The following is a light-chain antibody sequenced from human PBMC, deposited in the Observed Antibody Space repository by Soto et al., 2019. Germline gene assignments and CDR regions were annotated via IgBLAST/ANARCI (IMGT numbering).Light chain of an antibody. CDR2: GAS. Sequence: EIVLTQSPGTLSLSPGERATLSCRASQSVSSSYLAWYQQKPGQASRLLIYGASSRATGIPDRFSGSGSGTDFTLTIGRLEPEDFAVYYCQQYSSSPLTFGGGTKVEIK. J-gene: IGKJ4*01. CDR3: QQYSSSPLT. V-gene: IGKV3-20*01. CDR1: QSVSSSY.